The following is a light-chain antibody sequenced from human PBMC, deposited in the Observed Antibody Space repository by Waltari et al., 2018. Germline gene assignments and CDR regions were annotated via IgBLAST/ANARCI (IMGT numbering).Light chain of an antibody. V-gene: IGLV1-44*01. J-gene: IGLJ3*02. CDR1: SSNIGIFT. CDR2: DSN. CDR3: ASWDGSLSGWL. Sequence: QSVLTQPPSASGTPGQTVAISCSGSSSNIGIFTAKWYQQVPGMAPKLLIYDSNKRPSVVPYRFCGSKSGTSAALAISGLRSEDEADYYCASWDGSLSGWLFGGGTKLTVL.